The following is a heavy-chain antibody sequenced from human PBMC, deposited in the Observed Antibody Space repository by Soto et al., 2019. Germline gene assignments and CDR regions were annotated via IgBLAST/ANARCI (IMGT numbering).Heavy chain of an antibody. Sequence: PSETLSLTCTVSGGSISSYYWSWIRQPPGKGLEWIGYIYYSGSTNYNPSLKSRVTISVDTSKNQFSLKLSSVTAADTAVYYCARMIYYDSSGYYNHAFDIWGQGTMVTVS. CDR3: ARMIYYDSSGYYNHAFDI. J-gene: IGHJ3*02. V-gene: IGHV4-59*01. CDR1: GGSISSYY. CDR2: IYYSGST. D-gene: IGHD3-22*01.